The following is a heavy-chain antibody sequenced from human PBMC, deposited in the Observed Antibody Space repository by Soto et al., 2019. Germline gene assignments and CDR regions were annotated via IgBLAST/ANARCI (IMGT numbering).Heavy chain of an antibody. CDR1: GCTFTSYY. V-gene: IGHV1-46*01. Sequence: EASVKVSCKASGCTFTSYYMHWVRQAPGQGLEWMGIINPSGGSTSYAQKFQGRVTMTRDTSTSTVYMELSSLRSEDTAVYYCARGGVDYYDSSGYYFSPYYFDYWGQGTLVTVSS. CDR3: ARGGVDYYDSSGYYFSPYYFDY. D-gene: IGHD3-22*01. J-gene: IGHJ4*02. CDR2: INPSGGST.